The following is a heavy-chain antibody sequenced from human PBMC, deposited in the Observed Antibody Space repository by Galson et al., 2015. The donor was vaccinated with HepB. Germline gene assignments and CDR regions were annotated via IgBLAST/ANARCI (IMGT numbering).Heavy chain of an antibody. Sequence: CLRLGCEGDGVSFGYARLNWGRQAPREGVVSVGLIKSDDEVGTTIYAASVRGRFTIPRDDSKNTVYVQSNSLTTEDTAVYHCVPSLGFGYGNTIVATDYWGQGTLVTVSS. CDR2: IKSDDEVGTT. J-gene: IGHJ4*02. CDR1: GVSFGYAR. D-gene: IGHD3-10*01. V-gene: IGHV3-15*01. CDR3: VPSLGFGYGNTIVATDY.